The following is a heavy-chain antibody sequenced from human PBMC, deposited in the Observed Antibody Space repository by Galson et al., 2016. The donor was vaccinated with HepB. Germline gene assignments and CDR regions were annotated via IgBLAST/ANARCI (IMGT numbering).Heavy chain of an antibody. CDR2: ISYDGSSK. J-gene: IGHJ6*01. CDR1: GFTFSNYG. V-gene: IGHV3-33*05. Sequence: SLRLSCAASGFTFSNYGMHWVRQAPGKGLEWVAVISYDGSSKHHADSVKGRFTISRDNSKNTLYLQMNSLRAEDTAVYYCARPRLGIQTLSKYCYYGFDVRGQGTTVTVSS. D-gene: IGHD5-18*01. CDR3: ARPRLGIQTLSKYCYYGFDV.